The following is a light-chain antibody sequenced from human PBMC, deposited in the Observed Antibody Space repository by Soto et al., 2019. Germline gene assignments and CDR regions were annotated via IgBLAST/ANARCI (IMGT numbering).Light chain of an antibody. J-gene: IGLJ3*02. CDR2: DVS. CDR3: SSYTTTNRV. CDR1: SSDVGGYNY. V-gene: IGLV2-14*01. Sequence: QSALTQPASVSGSPGQSITISCTGTSSDVGGYNYVSWYQQHPGKAPKLMIYDVSNRPSGVSIRFSGSKSGNTASLTISGLQAEDEADYYCSSYTTTNRVFGGGTKLTVL.